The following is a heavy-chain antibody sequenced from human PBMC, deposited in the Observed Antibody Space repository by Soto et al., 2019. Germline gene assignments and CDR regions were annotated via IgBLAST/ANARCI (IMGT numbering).Heavy chain of an antibody. V-gene: IGHV1-18*04. D-gene: IGHD2-2*01. CDR3: ARGPESRSTAYFDY. Sequence: GASVKVSCKASGFHITDYGFTWVGQAPGEGLEWMGWISAYTGNTNYAQKVQGRVTMSTDTSTSIAYLELRSLRSDDTAVYYCARGPESRSTAYFDYWGQGTLVTVSS. CDR2: ISAYTGNT. CDR1: GFHITDYG. J-gene: IGHJ4*02.